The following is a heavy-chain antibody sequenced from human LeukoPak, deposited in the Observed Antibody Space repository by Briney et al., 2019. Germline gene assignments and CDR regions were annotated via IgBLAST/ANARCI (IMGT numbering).Heavy chain of an antibody. CDR2: IYPGDSDN. CDR3: ARGQWLVPGDY. Sequence: PGASLQISCKGSGSIFTSYWIGWGRPVRGKGQEWMGIIYPGDSDNKYSPSFRGQVTISAYKTISTSYLQWSSLNASDTAMYYCARGQWLVPGDYWGQGTLVTVSS. CDR1: GSIFTSYW. J-gene: IGHJ4*02. D-gene: IGHD6-19*01. V-gene: IGHV5-51*01.